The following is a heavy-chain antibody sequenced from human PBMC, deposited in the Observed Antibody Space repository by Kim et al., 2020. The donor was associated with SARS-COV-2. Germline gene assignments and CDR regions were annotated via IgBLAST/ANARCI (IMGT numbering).Heavy chain of an antibody. Sequence: KGRFTISRDNAKNSLYLQMNSLRAEDTAVYYCARVGDYDILTGYSSYFDYWGQGTLVTVSS. D-gene: IGHD3-9*01. J-gene: IGHJ4*02. CDR3: ARVGDYDILTGYSSYFDY. V-gene: IGHV3-11*06.